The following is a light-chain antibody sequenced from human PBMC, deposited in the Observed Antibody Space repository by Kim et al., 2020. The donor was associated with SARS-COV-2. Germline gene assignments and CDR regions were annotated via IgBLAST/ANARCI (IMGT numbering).Light chain of an antibody. V-gene: IGLV1-44*01. CDR1: SSNPGTHS. J-gene: IGLJ3*02. CDR2: KNN. Sequence: GQRVTISCSGSSSNPGTHSVHGYQQFPGTATEVLIYKNNQRPSGVPDRFSGSKSGTSASLAISGLQSEDEGDYYCAGWDDNLNAEVFGGGTQLTVL. CDR3: AGWDDNLNAEV.